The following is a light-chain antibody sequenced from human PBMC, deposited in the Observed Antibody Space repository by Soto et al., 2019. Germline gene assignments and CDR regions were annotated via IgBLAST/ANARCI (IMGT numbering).Light chain of an antibody. CDR1: NIGGIS. J-gene: IGLJ2*01. CDR2: DDK. CDR3: QVWDSSSDHRGV. V-gene: IGLV3-21*02. Sequence: YELTQPPSVSVAPGQTARITCGGNNIGGISVHWYQQKPGQAPVSVVYDDKDRPSGIPERFSGSNSGDTATLTISRVEAGDEADYYCQVWDSSSDHRGVFGGGTKLTVL.